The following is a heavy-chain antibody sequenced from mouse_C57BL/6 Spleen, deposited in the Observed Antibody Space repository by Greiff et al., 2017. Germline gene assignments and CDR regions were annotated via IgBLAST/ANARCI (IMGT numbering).Heavy chain of an antibody. D-gene: IGHD2-3*01. CDR2: ISSGGDYI. CDR1: GFTFSSYA. CDR3: TRGSYDGYYPYDFDC. J-gene: IGHJ2*01. V-gene: IGHV5-9-1*02. Sequence: EVKLVESGEGLVKPGGSLKLSCAASGFTFSSYAMSWVRQTPEKRLEWVAYISSGGDYIYYADTVKGRFTISRDNARNTLYLQMSSLKSEDTAMYYYTRGSYDGYYPYDFDCWGQGTTLTVST.